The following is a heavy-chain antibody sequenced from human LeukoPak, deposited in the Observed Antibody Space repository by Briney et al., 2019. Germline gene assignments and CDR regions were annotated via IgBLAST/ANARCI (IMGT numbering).Heavy chain of an antibody. CDR2: INTDGTVT. J-gene: IGHJ4*02. V-gene: IGHV3-74*01. D-gene: IGHD6-19*01. Sequence: GGSLRLSCAASGFTFSKYWMLWVRQAPGKGLESVSRINTDGTVTTYADSVKGRFTVSKDNADNTMFLQMNSARDEDTAVYYCATKQWLAPPPDSWGQGTPVTVSS. CDR3: ATKQWLAPPPDS. CDR1: GFTFSKYW.